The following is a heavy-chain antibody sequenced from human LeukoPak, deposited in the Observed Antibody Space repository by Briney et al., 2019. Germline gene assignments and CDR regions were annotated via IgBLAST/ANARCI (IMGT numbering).Heavy chain of an antibody. Sequence: SETLSLTCTVSGGSISSSSYYWGWIRQPPGKGLEWIGSIYYSGSTYYNPSLKSRVTISVDTSKNQFSLKLSSVTAADTAVYYCARDRGSTPPVDYWGQGTLVTVSS. CDR2: IYYSGST. V-gene: IGHV4-39*02. CDR3: ARDRGSTPPVDY. J-gene: IGHJ4*02. CDR1: GGSISSSSYY. D-gene: IGHD2-2*01.